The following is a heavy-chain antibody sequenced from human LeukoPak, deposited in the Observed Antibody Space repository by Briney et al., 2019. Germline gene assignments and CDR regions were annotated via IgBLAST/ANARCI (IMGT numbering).Heavy chain of an antibody. CDR2: INPQNGDT. V-gene: IGHV1-2*02. CDR1: GYAFIGNY. Sequence: ASVKVSCKASGYAFIGNYLHWVRQAPGQGLEWMGWINPQNGDTEYGQRFQGRVTMTRDTSISTAYMEMTRLMSDDTAVYYCARGDRSSSILEDAFDLWGQGTMVTVSS. J-gene: IGHJ3*01. CDR3: ARGDRSSSILEDAFDL. D-gene: IGHD6-6*01.